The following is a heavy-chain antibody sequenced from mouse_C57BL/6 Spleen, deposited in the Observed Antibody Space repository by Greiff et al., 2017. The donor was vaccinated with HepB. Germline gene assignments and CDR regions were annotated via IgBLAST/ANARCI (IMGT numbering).Heavy chain of an antibody. CDR1: GYSITSGYY. CDR3: ARENYSNYGGFDY. J-gene: IGHJ2*01. V-gene: IGHV3-6*01. CDR2: ISYDGSN. D-gene: IGHD2-5*01. Sequence: EVQLQESGPGLVKPSQSLSLTCSVPGYSITSGYYWNWIRQFPGNKLEWMGYISYDGSNNYNPSLKNRISITRDTSKNQFFLKLNSVTTEDTATYDCARENYSNYGGFDYWGQGTTLTVSS.